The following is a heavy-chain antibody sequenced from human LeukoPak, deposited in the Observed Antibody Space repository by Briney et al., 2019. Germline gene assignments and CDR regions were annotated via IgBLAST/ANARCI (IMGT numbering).Heavy chain of an antibody. CDR1: GGLISRFY. J-gene: IGHJ4*02. D-gene: IGHD6-13*01. V-gene: IGHV4-4*07. CDR3: ARDLIRSWYYFDY. Sequence: PSDTQCLPCSVCGGLISRFYGLWTPRPAGKGLVCIGRKYNSGSHNLNPSLKSRVTMSGDTAKNQFSLKLSSVTAADTAVYYCARDLIRSWYYFDYWGQGTVDTVSS. CDR2: KYNSGSH.